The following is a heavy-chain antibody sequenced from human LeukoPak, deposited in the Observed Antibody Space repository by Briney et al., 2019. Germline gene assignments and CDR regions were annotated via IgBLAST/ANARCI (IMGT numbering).Heavy chain of an antibody. Sequence: GGSLRLSCTALGFSFSSYWMSWVRQAPGKGLEWVANIRQDGSEKYYLDSVKGRFTISRDNAKDSVHLQMNSLRAEDTAVYYCARDREELSPLTYYYYYMDVWGKGTTVTVSS. V-gene: IGHV3-7*03. CDR2: IRQDGSEK. D-gene: IGHD1-26*01. J-gene: IGHJ6*03. CDR3: ARDREELSPLTYYYYYMDV. CDR1: GFSFSSYW.